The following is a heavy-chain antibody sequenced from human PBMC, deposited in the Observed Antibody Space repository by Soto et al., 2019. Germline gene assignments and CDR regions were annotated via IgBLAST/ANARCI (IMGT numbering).Heavy chain of an antibody. J-gene: IGHJ4*02. D-gene: IGHD4-17*01. V-gene: IGHV4-39*01. CDR1: GGSISSSSYY. CDR3: ARGKWGATTVTKYYFDY. Sequence: PSETLSLTCIVSGGSISSSSYYWGWIRQPPGKGLEWIGSIYYSGSTYYNPSLKSRVTISVDTSKNQFSLKLSSVTAADTAVYYCARGKWGATTVTKYYFDYWGQGTLVTVSS. CDR2: IYYSGST.